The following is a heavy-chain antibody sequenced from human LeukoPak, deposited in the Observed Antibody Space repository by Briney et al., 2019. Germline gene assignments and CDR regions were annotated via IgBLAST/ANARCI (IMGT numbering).Heavy chain of an antibody. Sequence: NPSETLSLTCTVSGGSMTTHHWNWIRQTPGKGLEWIGYVFDSGRTKVNPSLTSRVTLSTDTSKNQLSLMLSSVTAADTAVYYCTTIKRGDIFGYFDFWGQGILVTVSS. J-gene: IGHJ4*02. V-gene: IGHV4-59*11. D-gene: IGHD5-18*01. CDR2: VFDSGRT. CDR1: GGSMTTHH. CDR3: TTIKRGDIFGYFDF.